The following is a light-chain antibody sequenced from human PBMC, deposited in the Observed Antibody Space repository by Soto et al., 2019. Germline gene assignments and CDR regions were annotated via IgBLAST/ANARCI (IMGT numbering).Light chain of an antibody. Sequence: QSVLTQPASVSGSPGQSITISCTGTSSDVGGYNYVSWYQQHPGKAPKLMIYDVSNRPSGVSNRLSGSKSGNTASLTISGLQAEDEADYYCSSYTSSSPGFGGGTQLTV. CDR2: DVS. CDR3: SSYTSSSPG. J-gene: IGLJ2*01. V-gene: IGLV2-14*01. CDR1: SSDVGGYNY.